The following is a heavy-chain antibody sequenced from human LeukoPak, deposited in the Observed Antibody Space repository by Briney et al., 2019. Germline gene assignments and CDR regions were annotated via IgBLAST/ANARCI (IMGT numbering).Heavy chain of an antibody. V-gene: IGHV4-59*01. Sequence: SETLSLTCTVSGGSISSYYWSWIRQPPGKGLEWIGYIYYSGSTNYNPSLESRVTISVDTSKNQFSLKLSSVTAADTAVYYCARELYCSSTSCHGVWFDPWGQGTLVTVSS. D-gene: IGHD2-2*01. J-gene: IGHJ5*02. CDR1: GGSISSYY. CDR2: IYYSGST. CDR3: ARELYCSSTSCHGVWFDP.